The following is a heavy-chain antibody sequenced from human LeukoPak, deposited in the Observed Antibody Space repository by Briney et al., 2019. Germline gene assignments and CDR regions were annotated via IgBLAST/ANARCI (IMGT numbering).Heavy chain of an antibody. CDR3: ARVPSGYGGTNRFDP. D-gene: IGHD3-3*01. Sequence: SETLSLTCAVYGGSFSGYYWSWIRQPPGKGLEWIREINHSGSTNYNPSLKSRVTISVDTSKNQFSLKLSSVTAADTAVYYCARVPSGYGGTNRFDPWGQGTLVTVSS. CDR2: INHSGST. CDR1: GGSFSGYY. J-gene: IGHJ5*02. V-gene: IGHV4-34*01.